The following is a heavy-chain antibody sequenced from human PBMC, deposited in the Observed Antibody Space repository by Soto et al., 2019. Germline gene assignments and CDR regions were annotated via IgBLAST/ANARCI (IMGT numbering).Heavy chain of an antibody. D-gene: IGHD5-18*01. CDR1: GGSISSRSYY. CDR2: IYYSGST. CDR3: VRSVDTAMGDY. Sequence: QVQLQESGPGLVKPSETLSLTCTVSGGSISSRSYYWGWIRQPPGKGLEWIGSIYYSGSTYYNPSLKSRVTIYVDMSKNQFSLKLSSVTAADTAVYYCVRSVDTAMGDYWGQGTLVTVSS. J-gene: IGHJ4*02. V-gene: IGHV4-39*01.